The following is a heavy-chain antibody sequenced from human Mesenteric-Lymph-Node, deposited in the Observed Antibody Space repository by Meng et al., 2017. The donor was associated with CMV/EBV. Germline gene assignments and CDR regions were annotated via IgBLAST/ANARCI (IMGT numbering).Heavy chain of an antibody. CDR2: FKPEDSDS. Sequence: GESLKISCKGSGYSFTRYWIGWVRQMPGKGLEWMGIFKPEDSDSTYSPSFQGQVTISVDTSISTAYLQWSSLRASDTAMYYCARGSGSYGDYFFYGMDVWGQGTTVTVSS. J-gene: IGHJ6*02. CDR1: GYSFTRYW. D-gene: IGHD3-10*01. V-gene: IGHV5-51*01. CDR3: ARGSGSYGDYFFYGMDV.